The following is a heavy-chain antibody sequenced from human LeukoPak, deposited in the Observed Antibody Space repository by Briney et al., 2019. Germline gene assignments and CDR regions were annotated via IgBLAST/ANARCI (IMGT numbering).Heavy chain of an antibody. CDR2: IIPIFGTA. J-gene: IGHJ4*02. CDR1: GGTFSSYA. D-gene: IGHD2-2*01. CDR3: ARAGIVVVPAATSTALDY. Sequence: SVKVSCKASGGTFSSYAISWVRQAPGQGLEWMGGIIPIFGTANYAQKFQGRVTITTDESTSTAYMELSSLRSEDTAVYYCARAGIVVVPAATSTALDYWGQGTLVTVSS. V-gene: IGHV1-69*05.